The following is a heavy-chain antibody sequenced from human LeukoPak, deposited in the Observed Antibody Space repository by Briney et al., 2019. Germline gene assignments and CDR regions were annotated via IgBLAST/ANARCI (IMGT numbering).Heavy chain of an antibody. CDR1: GFTFSSYA. V-gene: IGHV3-23*01. CDR2: ISGSGGST. J-gene: IGHJ4*02. Sequence: GGSLRLSCAASGFTFSSYAMSWVRQAPGEGLEWVSAISGSGGSTYYADSVKGRFTISRDNSKNTLYLQMNSLRAEDTAVYYCSKSAPYCRSTSRYTNYWGQGTLVTVSS. D-gene: IGHD2-2*02. CDR3: SKSAPYCRSTSRYTNY.